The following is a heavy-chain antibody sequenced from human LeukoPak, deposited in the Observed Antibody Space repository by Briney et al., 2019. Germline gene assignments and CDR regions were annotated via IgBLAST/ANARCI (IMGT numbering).Heavy chain of an antibody. V-gene: IGHV4-39*07. J-gene: IGHJ4*02. CDR3: ARAHPDASYCSGGSCYFWAKTVYFDY. CDR2: IYYSGST. D-gene: IGHD2-15*01. CDR1: GGSISSSSYY. Sequence: PSETLSLTCTVSGGSISSSSYYWGWIRQPPGKGLEWIGSIYYSGSTYYNPSLKSRVTISVDTSKNQFSLKLSSVTAADTAVYYCARAHPDASYCSGGSCYFWAKTVYFDYWGQGALVTVSS.